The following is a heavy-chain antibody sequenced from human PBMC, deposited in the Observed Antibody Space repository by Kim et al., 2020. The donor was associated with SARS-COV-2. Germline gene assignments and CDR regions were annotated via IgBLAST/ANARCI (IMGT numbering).Heavy chain of an antibody. Sequence: ASVKVSCKASGYTFTSYAMNWVRQAPGQGLEWMGWINTNTGNPTYAQGFTGRFVFSLDTSVSTAYLQISSLKAEDTAVYYCARAGNRGFHSSGYYGDYWGQGTLVTVSS. J-gene: IGHJ4*02. D-gene: IGHD3-22*01. CDR2: INTNTGNP. CDR1: GYTFTSYA. CDR3: ARAGNRGFHSSGYYGDY. V-gene: IGHV7-4-1*02.